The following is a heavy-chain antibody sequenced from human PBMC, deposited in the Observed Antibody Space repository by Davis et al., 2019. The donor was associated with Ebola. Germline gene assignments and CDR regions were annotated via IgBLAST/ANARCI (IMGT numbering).Heavy chain of an antibody. J-gene: IGHJ5*02. CDR3: ATVRIWFQNWFDP. CDR1: GYTFTSYD. D-gene: IGHD3-10*01. Sequence: AASVKVSCKASGYTFTSYDINWVRQATGQGLEWMGWMNPNSGNTGYAQKFQGRVTMTRNTSISTAYMELSSLRSEDTAVYYCATVRIWFQNWFDPWGQGTLVTVSS. CDR2: MNPNSGNT. V-gene: IGHV1-8*01.